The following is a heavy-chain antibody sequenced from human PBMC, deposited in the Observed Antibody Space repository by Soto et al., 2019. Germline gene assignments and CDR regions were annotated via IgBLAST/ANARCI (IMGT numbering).Heavy chain of an antibody. CDR1: GGSISGYY. Sequence: QVQLQESGPGLVKPSETLSLTCTVSGGSISGYYWSWIRQAPGKGLDWIGYVHYSGSTNYKPSLKSGVTMSVDTSKNQFFLKVSSVTAADTAVYHCARYILNSGGLEYWGQGTLVTVSS. D-gene: IGHD2-15*01. CDR3: ARYILNSGGLEY. CDR2: VHYSGST. J-gene: IGHJ4*02. V-gene: IGHV4-59*08.